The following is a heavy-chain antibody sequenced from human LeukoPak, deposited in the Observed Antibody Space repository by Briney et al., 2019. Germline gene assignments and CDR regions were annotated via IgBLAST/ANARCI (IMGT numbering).Heavy chain of an antibody. CDR2: INQDGSAI. CDR3: AKLYCSGGNCYGCHDY. V-gene: IGHV3-7*05. J-gene: IGHJ4*02. CDR1: GFTFTSYW. Sequence: GGSLRLSCAASGFTFTSYWMSWVRQAPGKGLEWAADINQDGSAIYYVDSVKGRFTISRDNAKNSLSLQMNSLRAEDTAVYYCAKLYCSGGNCYGCHDYWGQGTLVTVSS. D-gene: IGHD2-15*01.